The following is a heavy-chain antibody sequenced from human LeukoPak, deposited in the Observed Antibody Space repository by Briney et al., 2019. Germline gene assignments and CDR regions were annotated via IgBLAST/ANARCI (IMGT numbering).Heavy chain of an antibody. CDR3: ARSWLGSSSWYRPNWFDP. V-gene: IGHV4-34*01. D-gene: IGHD6-13*01. CDR1: GGSFSGYY. J-gene: IGHJ5*02. Sequence: SETLPVTCAVYGGSFSGYYWSWIRQPPGKGLEWIGEINHSGSTNYNPSLKSRVTISVDTSKNQFSLKLSSVTAADTAVYYCARSWLGSSSWYRPNWFDPWGQGTLVTVSS. CDR2: INHSGST.